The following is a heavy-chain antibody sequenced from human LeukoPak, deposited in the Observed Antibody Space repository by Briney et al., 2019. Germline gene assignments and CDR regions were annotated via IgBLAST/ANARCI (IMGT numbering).Heavy chain of an antibody. CDR2: ISHDGSNK. J-gene: IGHJ4*02. CDR3: ARAFWVDTAMVPDY. CDR1: GFTFSSYA. D-gene: IGHD5-18*01. V-gene: IGHV3-30-3*01. Sequence: PGGSLRLSCAASGFTFSSYAMHWVRQAPGKGLEWVAVISHDGSNKYYADSVKGRFTISRDNSKNTIYLQMNSLRAEDTAVYYCARAFWVDTAMVPDYWGQGTLVTVAS.